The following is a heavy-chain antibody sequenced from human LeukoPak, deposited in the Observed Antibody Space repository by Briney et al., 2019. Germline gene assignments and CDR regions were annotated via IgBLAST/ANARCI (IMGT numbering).Heavy chain of an antibody. J-gene: IGHJ5*02. Sequence: SETLSLTCAVSGGSFSGYYWSWIRQPPGKGLEWIGEINNSGSTNYNPSLKSRVTISVDTSKNQFSLKLSSVTAADTAVYYCARRLVLGVSGSSYLTKENWFDPWGQGTLGTVSS. V-gene: IGHV4-34*01. CDR2: INNSGST. CDR3: ARRLVLGVSGSSYLTKENWFDP. CDR1: GGSFSGYY. D-gene: IGHD2-15*01.